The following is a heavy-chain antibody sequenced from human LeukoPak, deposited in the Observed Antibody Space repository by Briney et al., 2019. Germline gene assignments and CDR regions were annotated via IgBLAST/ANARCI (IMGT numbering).Heavy chain of an antibody. CDR1: GFTFTSPA. CDR2: IVVGSGNT. J-gene: IGHJ5*02. CDR3: AADREYDILTGYYLRRFDP. Sequence: GASVKVSCKASGFTFTSPAVQWVRQARGQRLEWIGWIVVGSGNTNYAQKFQERVTITRDMSTSTAYMELSSLRSEDTAVYYCAADREYDILTGYYLRRFDPWGQGTLVTVSS. D-gene: IGHD3-9*01. V-gene: IGHV1-58*01.